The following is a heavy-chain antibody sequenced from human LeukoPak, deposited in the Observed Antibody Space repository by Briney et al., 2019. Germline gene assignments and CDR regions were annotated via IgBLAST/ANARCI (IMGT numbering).Heavy chain of an antibody. J-gene: IGHJ4*02. Sequence: ASVKVSCKAFGGTSSSYAISWVRQAPGQGLEWMGGIIPIFGTANYAQKFQGRVTITADESTSTAYMELSSLRSEDTAVYYCARDPVDSSGEFDYWGQGTLVTVSS. V-gene: IGHV1-69*13. CDR1: GGTSSSYA. CDR3: ARDPVDSSGEFDY. CDR2: IIPIFGTA. D-gene: IGHD3-22*01.